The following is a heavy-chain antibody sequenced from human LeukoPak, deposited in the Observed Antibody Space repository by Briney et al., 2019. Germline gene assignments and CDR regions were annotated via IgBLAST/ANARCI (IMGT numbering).Heavy chain of an antibody. J-gene: IGHJ3*02. CDR2: SIAYNGNT. CDR3: ASSHITPGAFDI. CDR1: GYTFTIYG. D-gene: IGHD1-14*01. V-gene: IGHV1-18*01. Sequence: ASVTVCFTASGYTFTIYGIGWVRQGPGQGLGRMGWSIAYNGNTNYAQKLQGRVNITTHTSTSTAYMELRSLRSDGTAVYYCASSHITPGAFDIRGQATMVTVSS.